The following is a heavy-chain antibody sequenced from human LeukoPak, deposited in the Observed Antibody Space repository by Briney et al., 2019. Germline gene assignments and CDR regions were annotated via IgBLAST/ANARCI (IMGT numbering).Heavy chain of an antibody. V-gene: IGHV3-48*04. Sequence: GGSLRLSCAASGFTFSSYAMNWVRQAPGKGLEWVSYISSRSSTIYYADSVKGRFTISRDNAKNSLYLQMNSLRAEDTAVYYCATPTVAGKGYWGQGTLVTVSS. J-gene: IGHJ4*02. CDR2: ISSRSSTI. CDR3: ATPTVAGKGY. D-gene: IGHD6-19*01. CDR1: GFTFSSYA.